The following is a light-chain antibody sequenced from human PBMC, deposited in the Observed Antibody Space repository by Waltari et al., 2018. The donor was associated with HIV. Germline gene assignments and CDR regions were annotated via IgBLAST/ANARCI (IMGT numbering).Light chain of an antibody. V-gene: IGLV2-14*01. Sequence: QSALTQPASVSGSPGQSLTISCTGPNSPIGAYNFVSRYQQHPGPAPKLIIFGVNNRPSGVSNRFSGSKSAYTASLTISGLQAEDEAHYHCSSYSATPVPYVFGTGTKVTVL. CDR2: GVN. J-gene: IGLJ1*01. CDR1: NSPIGAYNF. CDR3: SSYSATPVPYV.